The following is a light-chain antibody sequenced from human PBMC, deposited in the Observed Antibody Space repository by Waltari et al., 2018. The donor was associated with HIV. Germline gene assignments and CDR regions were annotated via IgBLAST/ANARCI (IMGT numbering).Light chain of an antibody. V-gene: IGLV2-11*01. CDR1: SRDIGIHNY. CDR2: DVP. CDR3: CSYAGNFIYV. Sequence: QSALTQPRSVSGSPGHSVTISCTGTSRDIGIHNYVSWYQQHPGKAPKLLISDVPRRPSGVPDRFSGSKSGNTASLTISGLQADDEADYYCCSYAGNFIYVFGTGTKVTVL. J-gene: IGLJ1*01.